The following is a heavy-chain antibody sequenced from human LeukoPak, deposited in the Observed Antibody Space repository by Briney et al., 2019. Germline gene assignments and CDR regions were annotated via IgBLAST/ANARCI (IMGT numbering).Heavy chain of an antibody. Sequence: GRSLRLSCAASGFTFSSYAMHWVRQAPGKGLEWVAVISYDGSNKYYADSVKGRFTISRDNSKNTLYPQMNSLRAEDTAVYYCARDLGIAVAGPQSEDGMDVWGKGTTVTVSS. CDR3: ARDLGIAVAGPQSEDGMDV. CDR2: ISYDGSNK. V-gene: IGHV3-30*04. J-gene: IGHJ6*04. D-gene: IGHD6-19*01. CDR1: GFTFSSYA.